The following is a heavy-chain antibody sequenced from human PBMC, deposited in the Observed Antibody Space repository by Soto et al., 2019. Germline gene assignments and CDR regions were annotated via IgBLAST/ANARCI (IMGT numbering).Heavy chain of an antibody. J-gene: IGHJ6*02. CDR3: ARDNYDFWSGYYSGSPGYYGMDV. CDR1: GFTFSDYY. V-gene: IGHV3-11*01. Sequence: GGSLRLSCAASGFTFSDYYMSWIRQAPGKGLEWVSYISSSGSTIYYADSVKGRFTISRDNAKNSLYLQMNSLRAEDTAVYYCARDNYDFWSGYYSGSPGYYGMDVWGQGTTVTSP. CDR2: ISSSGSTI. D-gene: IGHD3-3*01.